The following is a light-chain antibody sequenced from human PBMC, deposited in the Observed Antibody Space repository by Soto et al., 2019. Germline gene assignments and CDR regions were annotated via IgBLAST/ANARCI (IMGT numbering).Light chain of an antibody. V-gene: IGKV3D-15*03. CDR3: HQRQSWPRT. CDR2: QTS. J-gene: IGKJ1*01. Sequence: VRARCPATLSVSPGERATLSCRASQRVSSNSAWYQHKPGQPPRPLISQTSIRAAGIPARFSASGSGTDCTLTISDVQPDDIALYYYHQRQSWPRTFGQGTKVDIK. CDR1: QRVSSN.